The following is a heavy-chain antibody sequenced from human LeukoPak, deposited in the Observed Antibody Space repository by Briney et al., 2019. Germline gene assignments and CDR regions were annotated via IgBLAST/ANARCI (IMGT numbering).Heavy chain of an antibody. D-gene: IGHD1-26*01. Sequence: SVKVSCKASGGTFSSYAISWVRQAPGQGLEWMGRIIPILGIANYAQKFQGRVTITADKSTSTAYMELSSLRSEDAAVYYCARSPMYSGSYRFDYWGQGTLVTVSS. CDR2: IIPILGIA. CDR1: GGTFSSYA. CDR3: ARSPMYSGSYRFDY. V-gene: IGHV1-69*04. J-gene: IGHJ4*02.